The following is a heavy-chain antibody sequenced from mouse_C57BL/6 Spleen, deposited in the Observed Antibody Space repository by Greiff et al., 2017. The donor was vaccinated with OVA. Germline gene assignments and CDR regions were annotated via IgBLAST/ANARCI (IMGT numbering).Heavy chain of an antibody. Sequence: QVQLQQPGAELVKPGASVKLSCKASGYTFTSYWMHWVKQRPGQGLEWIGMIHPNSGSTNYNEKFKSKATLTVDKSSSTAYMKLSSLASEDSAVDYGARDDYEDARDYWGQGTSVTVSS. D-gene: IGHD2-4*01. V-gene: IGHV1-64*01. CDR1: GYTFTSYW. CDR3: ARDDYEDARDY. CDR2: IHPNSGST. J-gene: IGHJ4*01.